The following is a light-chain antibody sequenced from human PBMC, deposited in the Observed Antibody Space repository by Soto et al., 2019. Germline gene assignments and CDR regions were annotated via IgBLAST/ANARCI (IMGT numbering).Light chain of an antibody. Sequence: EIVLTQSPGTLSLSPGERATLSCRASQSVSSSYLAWYQQKPGQAPRLLIYGASSRATGIPDRFSGSGSGRDFTLTISRMEPEDCAVYYCWQYGSSLPYTFGQGTKLEIK. CDR1: QSVSSSY. CDR3: WQYGSSLPYT. CDR2: GAS. V-gene: IGKV3-20*01. J-gene: IGKJ2*01.